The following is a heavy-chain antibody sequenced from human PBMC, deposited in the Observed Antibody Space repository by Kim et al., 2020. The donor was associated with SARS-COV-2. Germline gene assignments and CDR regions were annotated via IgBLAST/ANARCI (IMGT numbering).Heavy chain of an antibody. CDR3: ARDGGYGNSTSCSYFGY. D-gene: IGHD2-2*01. V-gene: IGHV1-3*01. J-gene: IGHJ4*01. CDR2: VTAGLGNT. CDR1: GNTFTRYA. Sequence: ASVKVSCKASGNTFTRYAIHWVRQAPGQRLEWMGWVTAGLGNTKYSQKFQGRVTITRDTSASTVSMELSSLRSEDTALYFCARDGGYGNSTSCSYFGYWG.